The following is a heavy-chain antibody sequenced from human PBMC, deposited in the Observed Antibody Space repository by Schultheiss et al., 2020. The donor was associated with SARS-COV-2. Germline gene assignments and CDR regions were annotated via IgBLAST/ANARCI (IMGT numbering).Heavy chain of an antibody. V-gene: IGHV1-2*02. J-gene: IGHJ5*02. CDR2: INPNSGGT. D-gene: IGHD6-19*01. CDR3: ARSSGWLDWFDT. Sequence: ASVKVSCKASGYTFTGYYMHWVRQAPGQGLEWMGWINPNSGGTNYAQKFQGRVTMTRDTSISTAYMELSRLRSDDTAVYYCARSSGWLDWFDTWGQGTLVTVSS. CDR1: GYTFTGYY.